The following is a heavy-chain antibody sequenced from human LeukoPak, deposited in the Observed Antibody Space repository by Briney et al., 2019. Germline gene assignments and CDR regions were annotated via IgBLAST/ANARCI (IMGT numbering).Heavy chain of an antibody. CDR2: IIPNIAAA. D-gene: IGHD1-7*01. CDR3: ARDWGLIGSTDWGGHEDWFDP. Sequence: ASVKVSCKASGGIFTNYIFSWVRQAPGQGLEWMGGIIPNIAAARYAQKFQGRVTITADESTTTVYMELGSLRSEDTAFYYCARDWGLIGSTDWGGHEDWFDPWGQGTLVTVSS. V-gene: IGHV1-69*01. CDR1: GGIFTNYI. J-gene: IGHJ5*02.